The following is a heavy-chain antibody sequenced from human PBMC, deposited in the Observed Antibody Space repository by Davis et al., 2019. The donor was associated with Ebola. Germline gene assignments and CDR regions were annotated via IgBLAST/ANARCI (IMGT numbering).Heavy chain of an antibody. CDR3: TTVGGYIYGQRDY. V-gene: IGHV3-15*07. D-gene: IGHD5-18*01. CDR2: IKRKADGGTT. CDR1: GFAFSNAW. J-gene: IGHJ4*02. Sequence: PGGSLRLSCAVSGFAFSNAWMNWVRQAPGKGLEWVGRIKRKADGGTTDHAAPVKGRFTISREDSKNTLYLHMNSLKTEDTAVYYCTTVGGYIYGQRDYWGQGALVTVSS.